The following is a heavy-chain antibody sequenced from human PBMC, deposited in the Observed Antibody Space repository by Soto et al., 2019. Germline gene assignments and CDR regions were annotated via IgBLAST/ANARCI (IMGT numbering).Heavy chain of an antibody. CDR1: GGSISTYY. CDR2: IYYSGST. V-gene: IGHV4-59*01. Sequence: PSETLSLTCAVSGGSISTYYWSWIRLPPEKGLEWIGYIYYSGSTNYNPSLKSRVTMSVDTSKNQLSLKLSSVTAADTAVYYCARGTGSGGYNYYYGLDVWGQGTTVTVSS. D-gene: IGHD2-15*01. J-gene: IGHJ6*02. CDR3: ARGTGSGGYNYYYGLDV.